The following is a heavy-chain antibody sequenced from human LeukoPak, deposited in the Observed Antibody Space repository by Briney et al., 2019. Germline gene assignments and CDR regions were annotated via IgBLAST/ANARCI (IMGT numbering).Heavy chain of an antibody. Sequence: GGSLRLSCAASGFTFSSYGMHWVRQAPGKGLEWVAVISYDGSNKNYADSVKGRFTISRDNSKNTLYLQMNSLRAEDTAVYYCAKDRLRLPFWGQGTLVIVSS. CDR2: ISYDGSNK. CDR3: AKDRLRLPF. V-gene: IGHV3-30*18. CDR1: GFTFSSYG. D-gene: IGHD6-25*01. J-gene: IGHJ4*02.